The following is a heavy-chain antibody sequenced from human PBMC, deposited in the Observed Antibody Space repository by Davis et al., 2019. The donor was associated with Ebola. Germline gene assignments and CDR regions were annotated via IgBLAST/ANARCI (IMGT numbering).Heavy chain of an antibody. CDR3: AVDTAMANYYYGMDV. V-gene: IGHV1-69*13. CDR2: IIPIFGTA. J-gene: IGHJ6*02. Sequence: SVKVSCKASGYTFTSYDINWVRQATGQGLEWMGGIIPIFGTANYAQKFQGRVTITADESTSTAYMELSSLRSEDTAVYYCAVDTAMANYYYGMDVWGQGTTVTVSS. D-gene: IGHD5-18*01. CDR1: GYTFTSYD.